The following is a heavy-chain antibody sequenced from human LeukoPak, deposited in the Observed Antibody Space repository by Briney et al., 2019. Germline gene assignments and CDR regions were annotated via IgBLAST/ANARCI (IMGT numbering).Heavy chain of an antibody. J-gene: IGHJ2*01. CDR3: ARVKRWLPSFDL. V-gene: IGHV4-34*01. D-gene: IGHD5-24*01. CDR2: INHSGST. Sequence: SETPSLTCAVYGGSFSGYYWSWIRQPPGKGLEWIGEINHSGSTNYNPSLKSRVTISVDTSKNQFSLKLSSVTAADTAVYYCARVKRWLPSFDLWGRGTLVTVSS. CDR1: GGSFSGYY.